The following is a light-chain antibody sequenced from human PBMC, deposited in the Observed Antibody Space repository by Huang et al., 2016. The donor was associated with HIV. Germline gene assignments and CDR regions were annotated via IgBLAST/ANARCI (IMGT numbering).Light chain of an antibody. Sequence: EIVLTQSPATLSLSPGERATLSCRASQSVSSYLAWYQQKPGQAPRLLIYDASNRATGIPAMFSGSASGTDVTLTISSLEPEDLAVYYCQQRSNWPRGFGQGTKLEIK. CDR2: DAS. V-gene: IGKV3-11*01. CDR1: QSVSSY. J-gene: IGKJ2*03. CDR3: QQRSNWPRG.